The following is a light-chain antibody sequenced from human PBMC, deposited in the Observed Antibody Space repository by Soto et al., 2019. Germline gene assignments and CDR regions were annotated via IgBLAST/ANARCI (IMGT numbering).Light chain of an antibody. CDR1: QTISSW. J-gene: IGKJ4*01. Sequence: DVKMTQSPSTLSAFVGDRVTITCRASQTISSWLAWYQQKPGKAPKLLIYKASTLKSGVPSRFSGSGSGTEFTLTISSLQPDDFATYYCQQYDNYPLTFGGGTKAAIK. CDR3: QQYDNYPLT. V-gene: IGKV1-5*03. CDR2: KAS.